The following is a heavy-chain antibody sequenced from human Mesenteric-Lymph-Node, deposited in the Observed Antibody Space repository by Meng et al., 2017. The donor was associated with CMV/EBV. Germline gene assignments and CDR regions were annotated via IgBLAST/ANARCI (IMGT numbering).Heavy chain of an antibody. Sequence: TCTFSGFSLSTTGVGVGWVRQHPGKALEWLALIYWDEDKSYRPSLKSRVTITKDTSKNQVVLTLTNMDPVDTATYYCAHSYYGAPLYWGQGTLVTVSS. CDR1: GFSLSTTGVG. CDR2: IYWDEDK. J-gene: IGHJ4*02. D-gene: IGHD4-17*01. V-gene: IGHV2-5*02. CDR3: AHSYYGAPLY.